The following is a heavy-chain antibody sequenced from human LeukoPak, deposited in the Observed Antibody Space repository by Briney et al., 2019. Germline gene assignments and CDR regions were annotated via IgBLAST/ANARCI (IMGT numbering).Heavy chain of an antibody. CDR2: ISAYNGNT. J-gene: IGHJ4*02. Sequence: ASVKVSFKASGGTFTIYAISWVRQAPGQGREWMGWISAYNGNTNYAQKLQGRVTMTTDTSTRTAYMELRSLRSDDTAVYYCARDLRGYSYGSPFLWGQGTLVTVSS. D-gene: IGHD5-18*01. CDR1: GGTFTIYA. CDR3: ARDLRGYSYGSPFL. V-gene: IGHV1-18*01.